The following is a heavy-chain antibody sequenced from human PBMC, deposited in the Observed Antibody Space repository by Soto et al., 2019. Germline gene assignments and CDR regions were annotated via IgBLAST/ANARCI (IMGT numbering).Heavy chain of an antibody. V-gene: IGHV1-18*01. CDR3: AIDPPPPDY. CDR2: ISAYNGNT. Sequence: QVQLVQSGAEVKKPGASVKVSCKASGYTFASYAISWMRQAPGQGLEWMGWISAYNGNTNYAQKLQGRVTMTTDTSTRTAYLELRILRSADTAVYYFAIDPPPPDYWGQGTLVTVSS. J-gene: IGHJ4*02. CDR1: GYTFASYA.